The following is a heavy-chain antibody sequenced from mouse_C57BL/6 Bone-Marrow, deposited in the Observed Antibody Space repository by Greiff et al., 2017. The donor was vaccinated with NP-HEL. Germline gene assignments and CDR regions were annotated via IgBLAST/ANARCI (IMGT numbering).Heavy chain of an antibody. D-gene: IGHD1-1*01. CDR2: INPNNGGT. V-gene: IGHV1-26*01. J-gene: IGHJ2*01. CDR3: ARSHYYGSSSDY. CDR1: GYTFTDYY. Sequence: VQLQQSGPELVKPGASVKISCKASGYTFTDYYMNWVKQSHGKSLEWIGDINPNNGGTSYNQKFKGKATLTVDKSSSTAYMELRSLTSEDSAVYYCARSHYYGSSSDYWGQGTTLTVSS.